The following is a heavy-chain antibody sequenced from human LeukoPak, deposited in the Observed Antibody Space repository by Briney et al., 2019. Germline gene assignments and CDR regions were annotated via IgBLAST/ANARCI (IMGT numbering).Heavy chain of an antibody. CDR2: ISGSGVGT. V-gene: IGHV3-23*01. D-gene: IGHD3-22*01. CDR3: AKDRGTMIVVVTTFDY. Sequence: GGSLRLSCAASGFTVSSNYMSWVRQAPGKGLEWISAISGSGVGTYYADSVKGRFTISRDNSKNTLYLQMNSLRAEDTVVYYCAKDRGTMIVVVTTFDYWGQGTLVTVSS. J-gene: IGHJ4*02. CDR1: GFTVSSNY.